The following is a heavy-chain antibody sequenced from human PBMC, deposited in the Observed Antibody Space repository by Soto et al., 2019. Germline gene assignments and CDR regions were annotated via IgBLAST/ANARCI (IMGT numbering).Heavy chain of an antibody. CDR2: IYYSGST. D-gene: IGHD6-19*01. CDR3: VRAVAGTPWFDP. V-gene: IGHV4-59*08. J-gene: IGHJ5*02. CDR1: GGSISSYY. Sequence: SETLSLTCTVSGGSISSYYWNWIRQPPGKGLEWIGYIYYSGSTNYNPSLKSRVTISVDTSKNQFSLKLNSVTAADTAVYFCVRAVAGTPWFDPWGQGTLVTVSS.